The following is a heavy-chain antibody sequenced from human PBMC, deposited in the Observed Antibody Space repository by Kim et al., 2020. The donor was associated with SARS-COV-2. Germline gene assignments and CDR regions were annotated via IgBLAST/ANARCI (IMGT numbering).Heavy chain of an antibody. V-gene: IGHV4-31*03. D-gene: IGHD3-3*01. CDR3: ARSEGSITIFGVLIQNIDY. J-gene: IGHJ4*02. CDR2: IYYSGST. CDR1: GGSISSGGYY. Sequence: SETLSLTCTVSGGSISSGGYYWSWIRQHPGKGLEWIGYIYYSGSTYYNPSLKSRVTISVDTSKNQFSLKLSSVTAADTAVYDCARSEGSITIFGVLIQNIDYWGQRTLVTVSS.